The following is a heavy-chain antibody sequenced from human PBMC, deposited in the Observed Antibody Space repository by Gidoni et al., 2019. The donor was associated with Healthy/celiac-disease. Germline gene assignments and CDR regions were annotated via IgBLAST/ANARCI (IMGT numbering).Heavy chain of an antibody. D-gene: IGHD6-6*01. Sequence: QLQLQESGPGLVKPSETLSLTCTVSGGSISSSSYYWGWIRQPPGKGLEWIGSIYYSGSTYYNPSLKSRVTISVDTSKNQFSLKLSSVTAADTAVYYCASHYSSSSKYLDYWGQGTLVTVSS. V-gene: IGHV4-39*01. J-gene: IGHJ4*02. CDR3: ASHYSSSSKYLDY. CDR2: IYYSGST. CDR1: GGSISSSSYY.